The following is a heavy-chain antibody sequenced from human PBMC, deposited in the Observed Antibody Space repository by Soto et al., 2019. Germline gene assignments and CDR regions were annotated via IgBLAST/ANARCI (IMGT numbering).Heavy chain of an antibody. Sequence: PSETLSLTCAVSGGSISSSNWWSWVRQPPGKGLEWIGEIYHSGSTNYNPSLKSRVTISVDKSNNLFSLKLSSVTAAYTAVYYFASLECDCSGYYSGLQVPYFQHWGQGTLVTVSS. CDR1: GGSISSSNW. CDR2: IYHSGST. J-gene: IGHJ1*01. CDR3: ASLECDCSGYYSGLQVPYFQH. D-gene: IGHD3-22*01. V-gene: IGHV4-4*02.